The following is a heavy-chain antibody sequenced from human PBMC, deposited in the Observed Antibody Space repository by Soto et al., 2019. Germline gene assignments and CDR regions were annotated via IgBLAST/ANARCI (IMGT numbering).Heavy chain of an antibody. D-gene: IGHD1-26*01. CDR1: GGSISSGDFY. Sequence: PSETLSLTCSVSGGSISSGDFYWSWIRQPPGKGLEWIGYIYYSGSTYYNPSLRSRVAISLDTSNNQFSLKLSSVTAADTAVYYCARVGALVGANSGDYWGQGTLVTVSS. J-gene: IGHJ4*02. CDR2: IYYSGST. V-gene: IGHV4-30-4*01. CDR3: ARVGALVGANSGDY.